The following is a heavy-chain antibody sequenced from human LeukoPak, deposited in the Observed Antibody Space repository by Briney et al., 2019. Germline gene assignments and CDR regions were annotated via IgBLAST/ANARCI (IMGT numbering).Heavy chain of an antibody. CDR1: GGTFSSYA. CDR3: ARDQDFRYYGSGSPIPWFDP. V-gene: IGHV1-69*06. CDR2: IIPIFGTA. J-gene: IGHJ5*02. D-gene: IGHD3-10*01. Sequence: SVKVSCKASGGTFSSYAISWVRQAPGQGLEWMGGIIPIFGTANYAQEFQGRVTITADKSTSTAYMELSSLRSEDTAVYYCARDQDFRYYGSGSPIPWFDPWGQGTLVTVSS.